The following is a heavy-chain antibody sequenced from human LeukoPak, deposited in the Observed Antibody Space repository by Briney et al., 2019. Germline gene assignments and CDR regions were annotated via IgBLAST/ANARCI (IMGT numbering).Heavy chain of an antibody. CDR2: ISYDGSNK. V-gene: IGHV3-30*18. CDR3: AKGWMDYGMDV. CDR1: GFTFSSYG. D-gene: IGHD2-2*03. Sequence: GGSLRLSCAASGFTFSSYGMHWVRQAPGKGLEWVAVISYDGSNKYYADSVKGRFTISRDNSKNTLYLQMNSLRAEDTAVYYCAKGWMDYGMDVWGKGTTVNVSS. J-gene: IGHJ6*04.